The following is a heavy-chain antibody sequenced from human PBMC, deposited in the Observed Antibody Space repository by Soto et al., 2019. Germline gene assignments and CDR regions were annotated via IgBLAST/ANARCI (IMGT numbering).Heavy chain of an antibody. CDR3: ARDRGYCSSTSCPRSRMDV. CDR1: GFTFSSYG. CDR2: IWYDGSNK. D-gene: IGHD2-2*01. J-gene: IGHJ6*02. Sequence: QVQLVESGGGVVQPGRSLRLSCAASGFTFSSYGMHWVRQAPGKGLEWVAVIWYDGSNKYYADSVKGRFTISRDNSKNTLYLQMNSLRAEDTAVYYCARDRGYCSSTSCPRSRMDVWGQGTTVTVSS. V-gene: IGHV3-33*01.